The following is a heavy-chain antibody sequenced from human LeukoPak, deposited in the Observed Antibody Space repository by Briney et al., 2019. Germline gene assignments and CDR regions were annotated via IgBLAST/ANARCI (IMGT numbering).Heavy chain of an antibody. CDR2: IYHSGST. CDR3: ARTVSYYHSSDYYFGGSTFDY. J-gene: IGHJ4*02. CDR1: GDSISSSNW. V-gene: IGHV4-4*02. D-gene: IGHD3-22*01. Sequence: PSGTLSLTCAVSGDSISSSNWWSWVRQPPGKGLEWIGEIYHSGSTNYNPSLKSRVTISVDKSKNQFSLKLSSVTAADTAVYYCARTVSYYHSSDYYFGGSTFDYWGQGTLVTVSS.